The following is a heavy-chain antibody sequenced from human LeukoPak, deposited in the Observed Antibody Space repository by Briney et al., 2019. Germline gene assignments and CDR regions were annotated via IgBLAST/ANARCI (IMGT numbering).Heavy chain of an antibody. J-gene: IGHJ3*02. CDR2: IYYSGST. Sequence: TSETLSLTFTVSGGSISSSIYYWSWIRQPPGKGLEWIGYIYYSGSTNYNPSLKSRVTISVDTSKNQFSLKLSSVTAADTAVYYCARDMYSSSWADAFDIWGQGTMVTVSS. V-gene: IGHV4-61*01. D-gene: IGHD6-13*01. CDR3: ARDMYSSSWADAFDI. CDR1: GGSISSSIYY.